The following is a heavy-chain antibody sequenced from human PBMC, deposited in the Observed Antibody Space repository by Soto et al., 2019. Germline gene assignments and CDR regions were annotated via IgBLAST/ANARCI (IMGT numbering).Heavy chain of an antibody. J-gene: IGHJ4*02. V-gene: IGHV1-18*01. CDR3: ARDEEDANLMIVVLPGDY. Sequence: QVQLVQSGGEVKKPGASVKVCCKTSGYRFSRYGINWVRQAPGQGLEWMGWISTYNGNTQYAQKFQGRVIMTIDTSTNTAYLELRSLRSDDTAVYYCARDEEDANLMIVVLPGDYWGQGTLVSVSS. CDR2: ISTYNGNT. CDR1: GYRFSRYG. D-gene: IGHD3-22*01.